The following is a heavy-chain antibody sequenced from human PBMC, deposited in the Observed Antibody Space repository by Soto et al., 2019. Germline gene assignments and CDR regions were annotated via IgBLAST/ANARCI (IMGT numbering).Heavy chain of an antibody. J-gene: IGHJ5*02. V-gene: IGHV1-46*03. D-gene: IGHD3-22*01. CDR3: ARSYDSSGYYSGFDP. CDR2: INPSGGST. Sequence: ASVKVSCKASGYTFASYYMHWVRQAPGQGLEWMGIINPSGGSTSYAQKFQGRVTMTRDTSTSTVYMELSSLRSEDTAVYYCARSYDSSGYYSGFDPWGQGTLVTVSS. CDR1: GYTFASYY.